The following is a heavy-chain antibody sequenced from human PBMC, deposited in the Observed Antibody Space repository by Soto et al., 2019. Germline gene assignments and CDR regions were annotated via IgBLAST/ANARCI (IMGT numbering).Heavy chain of an antibody. Sequence: TLSLTCTVSDDSISRYSWSWVRQPPGKGLEWIGNIHYNGNTKYSPSLKSRVTMSVDTSKNHFSLKLISVTTADTAVYFCAREGNLGRWIQPLDSWGQGTLVTVSS. D-gene: IGHD2-2*03. V-gene: IGHV4-59*01. CDR3: AREGNLGRWIQPLDS. J-gene: IGHJ4*02. CDR2: IHYNGNT. CDR1: DDSISRYS.